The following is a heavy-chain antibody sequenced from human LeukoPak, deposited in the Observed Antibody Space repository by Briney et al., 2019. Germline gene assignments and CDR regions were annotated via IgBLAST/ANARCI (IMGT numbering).Heavy chain of an antibody. D-gene: IGHD1-1*01. J-gene: IGHJ4*02. V-gene: IGHV3-30-3*01. CDR3: ARAASGGTEDDY. CDR1: GFTFSSYA. Sequence: HPGGSLRLSCAASGFTFSSYAMHWVRQAPGKGLEWVAVISYDGSNKYYADSVKGRFTISRDNSKNTLYLQMNSLRAEDTAVYYCARAASGGTEDDYWGQGTLVTVPS. CDR2: ISYDGSNK.